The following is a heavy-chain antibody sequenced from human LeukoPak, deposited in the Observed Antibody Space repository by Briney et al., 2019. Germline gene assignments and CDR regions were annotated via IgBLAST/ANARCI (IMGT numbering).Heavy chain of an antibody. CDR2: ISWDSESK. J-gene: IGHJ3*02. V-gene: IGHV3-9*01. CDR3: AKDVYTGLVGSFHI. Sequence: GRSLRLSFAASGFNFDDYAMHWVRQGPGKGLEWVAGISWDSESKDYVDSVKGRFTISRDNAKNSLYLQMNSLGAEDTAFYYCAKDVYTGLVGSFHIWGQGTKVIVSS. D-gene: IGHD5/OR15-5a*01. CDR1: GFNFDDYA.